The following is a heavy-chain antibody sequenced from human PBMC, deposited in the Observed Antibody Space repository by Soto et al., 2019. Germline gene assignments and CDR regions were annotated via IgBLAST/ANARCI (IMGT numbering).Heavy chain of an antibody. CDR2: INHSGST. V-gene: IGHV4-34*01. Sequence: QVQLQQWGAGLLKPSETLSLTCAVYGGSFSGYYWSWIRQPPGKGLEWIGEINHSGSTNYNPSLKSRVTISVATSKNQFSLKLSSVTAADTAVYYCARGYYYYYYGMDVWGQGTTVTVSS. CDR1: GGSFSGYY. CDR3: ARGYYYYYYGMDV. J-gene: IGHJ6*02.